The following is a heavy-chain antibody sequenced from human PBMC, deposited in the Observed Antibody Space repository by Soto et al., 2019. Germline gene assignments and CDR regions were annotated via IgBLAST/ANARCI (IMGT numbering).Heavy chain of an antibody. J-gene: IGHJ5*02. CDR3: ARDGRYYDSPGWFDP. V-gene: IGHV1-69*13. Sequence: AASVKVSCKASGGTFSSYAISWVRQAPGQGLEWMGGIIPIFGTANYAQKFQGRVTITADESTSTAYMELSSLRSEDTAVYYCARDGRYYDSPGWFDPWGQGTLVTVSS. CDR2: IIPIFGTA. D-gene: IGHD3-22*01. CDR1: GGTFSSYA.